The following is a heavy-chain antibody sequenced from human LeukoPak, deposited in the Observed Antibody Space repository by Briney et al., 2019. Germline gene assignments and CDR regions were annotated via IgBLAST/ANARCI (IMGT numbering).Heavy chain of an antibody. CDR2: IYHSGST. V-gene: IGHV4-30-2*01. D-gene: IGHD3-10*01. CDR1: GGSISSGGYS. Sequence: SETLSFTCAVSGGSISSGGYSWSWIRQPPGKGLEWIGYIYHSGSTYYNPSLKCRVTISVDRSKNQFSLKLSSVTAAGTAVYYCARTLYGSGSFVFDYWGQGTLVTVSS. J-gene: IGHJ4*02. CDR3: ARTLYGSGSFVFDY.